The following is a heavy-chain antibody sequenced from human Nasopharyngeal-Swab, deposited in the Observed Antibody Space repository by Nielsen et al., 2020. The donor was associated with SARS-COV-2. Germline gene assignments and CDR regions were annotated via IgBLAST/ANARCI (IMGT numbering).Heavy chain of an antibody. CDR2: IYYSGST. D-gene: IGHD5-12*01. CDR1: GGSISSGDYY. CDR3: TRGYDYYYYYMDV. J-gene: IGHJ6*03. Sequence: SETLSLTCTVSGGSISSGDYYWSWIRQPPGKGLEWIGYIYYSGSTYYNPSLKSRVTISVDTSKNQFSLKLSSVTAADTAVYYCTRGYDYYYYYMDVWGKGTTVTVSS. V-gene: IGHV4-30-4*01.